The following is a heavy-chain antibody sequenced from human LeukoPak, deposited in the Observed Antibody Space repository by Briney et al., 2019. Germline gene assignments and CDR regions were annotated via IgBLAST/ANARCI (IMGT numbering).Heavy chain of an antibody. CDR2: IKQDGSVK. V-gene: IGHV3-7*03. CDR1: GFTFSSYW. J-gene: IGHJ4*02. Sequence: GGSLRLSCAASGFTFSSYWMSWVRQAPGKGLEWVANIKQDGSVKYYVDSVKGRFTISRGNAKNSLYLQMNSLRAEDTAVYYCARALYYYGSGSYPNYFDYWGQGTLVTVSS. D-gene: IGHD3-10*01. CDR3: ARALYYYGSGSYPNYFDY.